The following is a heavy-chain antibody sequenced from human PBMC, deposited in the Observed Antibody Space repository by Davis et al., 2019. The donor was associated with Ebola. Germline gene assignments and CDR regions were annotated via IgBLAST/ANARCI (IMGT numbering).Heavy chain of an antibody. D-gene: IGHD3-10*01. CDR1: GYTFTGYY. V-gene: IGHV1-46*01. Sequence: AASVKVSCKASGYTFTGYYMHWVRQAPGQGLEWMGWINPSGGSTTYAQKFQGRVTLTRDTSTSTVSMDLSSLRSEDTAVYYCARASYGSGTYYTTVHFDYWGQGTLVPVSS. CDR2: INPSGGST. CDR3: ARASYGSGTYYTTVHFDY. J-gene: IGHJ4*02.